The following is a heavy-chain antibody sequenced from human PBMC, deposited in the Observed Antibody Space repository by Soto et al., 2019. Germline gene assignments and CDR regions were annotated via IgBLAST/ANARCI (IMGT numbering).Heavy chain of an antibody. J-gene: IGHJ5*02. D-gene: IGHD3-10*01. CDR2: INHSGST. CDR1: GGSFSGYY. CDR3: AKSMVRGVILLRWFDP. Sequence: SETLSLTCAVYGGSFSGYYWSWIRQPPGKGLEWIGEINHSGSTNYNPSLKSRVTISVDTSKNQFSLKLSSVTAADTAVYYCAKSMVRGVILLRWFDPRGQGTLVTVSS. V-gene: IGHV4-34*01.